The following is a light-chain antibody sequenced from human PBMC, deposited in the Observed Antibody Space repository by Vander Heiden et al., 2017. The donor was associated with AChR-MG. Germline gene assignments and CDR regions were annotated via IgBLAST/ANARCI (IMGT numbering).Light chain of an antibody. V-gene: IGKV3-15*01. CDR2: DTS. Sequence: IVLTQSPATLSLSPGERATLSCRASQSAGSFLAWYQQKRGQAPRLLIYDTSNRATGIPARFSGSGFGTEFTLTIDSLQSEDFAVYYCQEYKHWPLYTFGQRTKVEMK. J-gene: IGKJ2*01. CDR1: QSAGSF. CDR3: QEYKHWPLYT.